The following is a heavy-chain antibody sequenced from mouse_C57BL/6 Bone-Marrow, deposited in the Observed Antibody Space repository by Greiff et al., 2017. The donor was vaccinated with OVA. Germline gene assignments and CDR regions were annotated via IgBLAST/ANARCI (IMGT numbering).Heavy chain of an antibody. D-gene: IGHD1-1*01. J-gene: IGHJ1*03. CDR3: ARAATVVAPHWYCDV. CDR2: ISYDGSN. CDR1: GYSITSGYY. V-gene: IGHV3-6*01. Sequence: DVQLQESGPGLVKPSQSLSLTCSVTGYSITSGYYWNWIRQFPGNKLEWMGYISYDGSNNYNPSLKNRISITRDTSKNQFFLKLNSVTTEDTATYYCARAATVVAPHWYCDVWGTGTTVTVSS.